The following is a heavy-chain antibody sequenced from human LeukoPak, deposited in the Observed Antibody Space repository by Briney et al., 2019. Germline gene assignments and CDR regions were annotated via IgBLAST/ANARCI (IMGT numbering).Heavy chain of an antibody. Sequence: SVKVSCKASGGTFSSYAISWVRQAPGQGLEWMGGIIPIFGTANYAQKFQGRVTITADESTSTAYMELSSLRSEDTAVYYCASPPPGASPEQFDYWGQGTLVTVSS. V-gene: IGHV1-69*13. CDR2: IIPIFGTA. CDR1: GGTFSSYA. J-gene: IGHJ4*02. CDR3: ASPPPGASPEQFDY. D-gene: IGHD1/OR15-1a*01.